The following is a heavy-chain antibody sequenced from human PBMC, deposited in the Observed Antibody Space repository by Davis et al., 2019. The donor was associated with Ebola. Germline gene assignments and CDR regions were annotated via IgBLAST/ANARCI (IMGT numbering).Heavy chain of an antibody. CDR3: ARWTYSYGSIDY. J-gene: IGHJ4*02. D-gene: IGHD5-18*01. CDR1: GFTVSSNY. CDR2: IYSGGST. V-gene: IGHV3-66*01. Sequence: GESLKISCAASGFTVSSNYMSWVRRAPGKGLEWVSVIYSGGSTYYADSVKGRFTISRDNSKNTLYLQMNSLRAEDTAVYYCARWTYSYGSIDYWGQGTLVTVSS.